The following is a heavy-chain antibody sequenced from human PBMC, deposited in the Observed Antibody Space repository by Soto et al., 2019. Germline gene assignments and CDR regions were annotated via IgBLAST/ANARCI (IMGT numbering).Heavy chain of an antibody. CDR3: ARDAGYSGYEPPSFDY. CDR2: ISSSSSYI. J-gene: IGHJ4*02. D-gene: IGHD5-12*01. Sequence: GGSLRLSCAASGFTFSSYSMNWVRQAPGKGLEWVSSISSSSSYIYYADSVKGRFTISRDNAKNSLYLQMNSLRAEDTAVYYCARDAGYSGYEPPSFDYWGQGTLVTVSS. CDR1: GFTFSSYS. V-gene: IGHV3-21*01.